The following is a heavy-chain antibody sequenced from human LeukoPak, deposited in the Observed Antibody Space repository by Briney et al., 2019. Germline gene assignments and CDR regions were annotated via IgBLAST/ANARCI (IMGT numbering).Heavy chain of an antibody. V-gene: IGHV4-59*01. J-gene: IGHJ4*02. CDR2: IYYSGST. D-gene: IGHD3-22*01. CDR1: GGSISSYY. Sequence: SETLSLTCTVSGGSISSYYWSWSRQPPGKGLEWIGYIYYSGSTNYNPSLKSRVTISVDTSKNQFSLKLSSVTAADTAVYYCARGGMPYYYDSSGYESFDYWGQGTLVTVSS. CDR3: ARGGMPYYYDSSGYESFDY.